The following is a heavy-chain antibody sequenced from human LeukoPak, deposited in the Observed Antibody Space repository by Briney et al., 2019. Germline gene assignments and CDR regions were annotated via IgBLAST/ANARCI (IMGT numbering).Heavy chain of an antibody. CDR2: IYYSGST. D-gene: IGHD5-18*01. V-gene: IGHV4-39*01. CDR1: GGSISSSSYY. Sequence: SETLSLTCTVSGGSISSSSYYWGWIRQPPGKGLEWIGSIYYSGSTYYNPSLKSRVTISVDTSKNQFSLKLSSVTAAYTAVYYCARVDTAMDIHFDYWGQGTLVTVSS. J-gene: IGHJ4*02. CDR3: ARVDTAMDIHFDY.